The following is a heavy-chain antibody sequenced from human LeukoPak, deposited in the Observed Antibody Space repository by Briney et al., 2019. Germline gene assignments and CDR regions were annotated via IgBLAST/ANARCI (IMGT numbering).Heavy chain of an antibody. CDR2: ISGSGGST. J-gene: IGHJ4*02. Sequence: GGSLRLSCAASGFTFSSYAMSWVRQAPGKGLEWVSAISGSGGSTYYADSVKGRFTISRDNSKNTLYLQMNSLRAEDTAVYYCAKVWGRGYYGSGSYWVDYWGQGTLVTVSS. CDR3: AKVWGRGYYGSGSYWVDY. V-gene: IGHV3-23*01. CDR1: GFTFSSYA. D-gene: IGHD3-10*01.